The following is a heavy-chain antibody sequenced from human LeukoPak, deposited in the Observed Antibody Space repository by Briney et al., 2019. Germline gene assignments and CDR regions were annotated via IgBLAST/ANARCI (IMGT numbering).Heavy chain of an antibody. CDR1: GYTFSGYY. Sequence: AAGKVSCKASGYTFSGYYMHWVRQAPGQGLEWMGWINLNSGGTNYAQKFQGRVTMTRDTSITTGYMELSRLRPDDTAIYYCARLRPVRQDIVRPGFDYWGQGTLVSVST. D-gene: IGHD2-15*01. V-gene: IGHV1-2*02. CDR2: INLNSGGT. CDR3: ARLRPVRQDIVRPGFDY. J-gene: IGHJ4*02.